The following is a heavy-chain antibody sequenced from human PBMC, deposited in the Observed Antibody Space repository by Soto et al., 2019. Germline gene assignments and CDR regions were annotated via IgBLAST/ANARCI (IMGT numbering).Heavy chain of an antibody. CDR1: GFTFSSYG. Sequence: QVQLVESGGGVVQPGRSLRLSCAASGFTFSSYGMHWVRQAPGKGLEWVAVISYDGSNKYYADSVKGRFTISRDNSKNTLYLQMNSLRAEDTAVYYCANCGGSGYFGLGDYGMDVW. V-gene: IGHV3-30*18. CDR2: ISYDGSNK. D-gene: IGHD2-15*01. CDR3: ANCGGSGYFGLGDYGMDV. J-gene: IGHJ6*01.